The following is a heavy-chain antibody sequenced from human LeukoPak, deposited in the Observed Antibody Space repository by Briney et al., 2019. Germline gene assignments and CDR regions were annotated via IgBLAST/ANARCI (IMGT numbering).Heavy chain of an antibody. CDR1: GFAVSSNY. Sequence: GGSLRLSCAASGFAVSSNYMSWVRQAPGKGLEWVSIVYSDGRTFYTDSVKGRFTVSRDSSKNTLHPEMNSLRVEDTAIYYCARDNRVITIFGVVTRWWFDPWGQGSLVTVSS. J-gene: IGHJ5*02. V-gene: IGHV3-53*01. D-gene: IGHD3-3*01. CDR2: VYSDGRT. CDR3: ARDNRVITIFGVVTRWWFDP.